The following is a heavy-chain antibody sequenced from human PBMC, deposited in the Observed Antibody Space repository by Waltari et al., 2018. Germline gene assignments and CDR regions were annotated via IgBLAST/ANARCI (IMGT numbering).Heavy chain of an antibody. CDR1: GYTLTELS. J-gene: IGHJ6*02. CDR3: ASTSLSRYYYGMDV. D-gene: IGHD3-16*01. Sequence: QVQLVQSGAEVKKPGASVKVSCKVSGYTLTELSMHWVRQAPGKGLEWMGGFGHEDGETIYAQKFQGRVTMTEDTSTDTAYMELSSLRSEDTAVYYCASTSLSRYYYGMDVWGQGTTVTVSS. CDR2: FGHEDGET. V-gene: IGHV1-24*01.